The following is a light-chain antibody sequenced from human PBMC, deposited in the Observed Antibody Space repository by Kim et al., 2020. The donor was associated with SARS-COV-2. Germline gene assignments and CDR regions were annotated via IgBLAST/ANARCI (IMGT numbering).Light chain of an antibody. V-gene: IGLV3-21*01. J-gene: IGLJ2*01. CDR2: HDD. CDR3: QLWDSSSDHPV. Sequence: SYELTQPLSLSVTPGRTARITCGGNNIGGEGVHWYQQKPGQAPLVVIYHDDDRPSGIPERFSGSKSGNTATLIISRVEVGDEADYYCQLWDSSSDHPVFGGGTQLTVL. CDR1: NIGGEG.